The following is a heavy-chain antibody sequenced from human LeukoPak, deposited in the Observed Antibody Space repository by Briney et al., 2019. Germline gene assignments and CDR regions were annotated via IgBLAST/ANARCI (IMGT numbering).Heavy chain of an antibody. Sequence: GATVKISCKASGYTFTDYYIHWVQQAPGKGLEWMGRIIPILGIANYAQKFQGRVTITADKSTSTAYMELSSLRSEDTAVYYCARVDGGYDSSGYYPSPLRYWGQGTLVTVSS. D-gene: IGHD3-22*01. CDR3: ARVDGGYDSSGYYPSPLRY. CDR2: IIPILGIA. CDR1: GYTFTDYY. V-gene: IGHV1-69*04. J-gene: IGHJ4*02.